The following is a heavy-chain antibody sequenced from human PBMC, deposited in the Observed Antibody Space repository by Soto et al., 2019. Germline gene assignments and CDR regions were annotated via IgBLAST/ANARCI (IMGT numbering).Heavy chain of an antibody. Sequence: QVQLVQSGAEVKKPGSSVKVSCKVSGGSFSSYAVSWVRQAPGQGLEWMGGIIPMFDTPTYAQMYQDRVFINADEATSTVYMELTSLRSDDTAIYDCARGSLFGDYGDFDHWGQGTLVTVSS. CDR3: ARGSLFGDYGDFDH. J-gene: IGHJ4*02. V-gene: IGHV1-69*01. D-gene: IGHD4-17*01. CDR1: GGSFSSYA. CDR2: IIPMFDTP.